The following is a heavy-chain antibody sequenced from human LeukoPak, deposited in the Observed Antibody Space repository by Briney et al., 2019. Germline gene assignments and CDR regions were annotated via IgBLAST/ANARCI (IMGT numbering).Heavy chain of an antibody. CDR3: AKDSGGTYFYYYYYMDV. D-gene: IGHD1-26*01. Sequence: PGGSLRLSCAASGFSFSTYAMSWVRQAPGKGLEWVSAISAGGATIYYADSVKGRFTVSRDNPKNTLYLHMNSLRAEDTAIYYCAKDSGGTYFYYYYYMDVWGKGTTVTVSS. V-gene: IGHV3-23*01. CDR2: ISAGGATI. J-gene: IGHJ6*03. CDR1: GFSFSTYA.